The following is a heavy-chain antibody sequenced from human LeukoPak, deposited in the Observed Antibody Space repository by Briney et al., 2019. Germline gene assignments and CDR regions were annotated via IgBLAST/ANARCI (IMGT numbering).Heavy chain of an antibody. J-gene: IGHJ5*02. V-gene: IGHV4-61*01. CDR2: IYYSGST. CDR3: ASQAAEYWFDP. CDR1: GGSVSSGSYY. Sequence: KTSETLSLTCTVSGGSVSSGSYYWSWIRQPPGKGLEWIGYIYYSGSTNYNPSLKSRVTISVDTSKNQFSLKLSSVTAADTAVYYCASQAAEYWFDPWGQGTLVTVSS. D-gene: IGHD2-15*01.